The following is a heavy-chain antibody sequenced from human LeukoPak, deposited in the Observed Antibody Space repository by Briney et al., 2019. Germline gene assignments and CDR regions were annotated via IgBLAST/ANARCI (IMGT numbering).Heavy chain of an antibody. CDR2: IYHSGST. Sequence: SETLSLTCTVSGYSISSGYYWGWIRQPPGKGLEWIGSIYHSGSTYYNPSLKSRVTISVDTSKNQLSLKLSSVTAADTAVYYCARQTFSGYDVRYYYYMDVWGKGTTVTVSS. J-gene: IGHJ6*03. V-gene: IGHV4-38-2*02. CDR1: GYSISSGYY. D-gene: IGHD5-12*01. CDR3: ARQTFSGYDVRYYYYMDV.